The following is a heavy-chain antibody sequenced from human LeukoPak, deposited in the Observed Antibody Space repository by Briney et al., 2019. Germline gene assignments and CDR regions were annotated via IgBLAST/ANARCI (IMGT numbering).Heavy chain of an antibody. Sequence: SVKVSRKGSGGTFSSYSISWVRQAPGQGLEWMGGIIPAFGTAHYAQKFQGRVTFTTDESTTTAYMELRSLRSEDTAVYYCASEGNYDSSGYSRYNYYYMDVWGKGTAVTVSS. V-gene: IGHV1-69*05. D-gene: IGHD3-22*01. CDR2: IIPAFGTA. J-gene: IGHJ6*03. CDR1: GGTFSSYS. CDR3: ASEGNYDSSGYSRYNYYYMDV.